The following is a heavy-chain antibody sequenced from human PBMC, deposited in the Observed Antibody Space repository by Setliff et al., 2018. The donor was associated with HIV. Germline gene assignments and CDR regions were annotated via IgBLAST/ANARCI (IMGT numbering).Heavy chain of an antibody. V-gene: IGHV3-49*04. D-gene: IGHD3-10*01. CDR1: GFTFGDYA. Sequence: GGSLRLSCTTSGFTFGDYAMSWVRQAPGKGLEWVGFIRSKAYGGTIEYAASVKGRFTISRDDSKSIAYLQMNSLKTEDTAVYYCTPTDYGGSDYWGQGTLVTGSS. CDR3: TPTDYGGSDY. J-gene: IGHJ4*02. CDR2: IRSKAYGGTI.